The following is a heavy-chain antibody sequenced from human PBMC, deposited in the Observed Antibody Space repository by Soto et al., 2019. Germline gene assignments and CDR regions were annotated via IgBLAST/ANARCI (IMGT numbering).Heavy chain of an antibody. Sequence: DVQLLESGGGLVQPEGSLRLSCAASGFTFSSYAMGWVRQGPGKGLEWVGVVSIGGSTHYADSVRGRFTISRDNSKNTLSLQMNSLTAEDTAVYFCATRLGAGGHFDYWGQGALVTVSS. D-gene: IGHD1-26*01. V-gene: IGHV3-23*01. CDR2: VSIGGST. CDR3: ATRLGAGGHFDY. J-gene: IGHJ4*02. CDR1: GFTFSSYA.